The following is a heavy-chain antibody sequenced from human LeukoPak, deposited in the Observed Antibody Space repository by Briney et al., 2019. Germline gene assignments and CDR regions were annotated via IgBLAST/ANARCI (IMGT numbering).Heavy chain of an antibody. CDR1: GFTFSNFA. V-gene: IGHV3-30-3*01. CDR3: ARDRGMTTNYFDY. J-gene: IGHJ4*02. Sequence: PGGSLRLSCAASGFTFSNFAMHWVRQATGKGLEWVTLISYEGNKYYYAAAVKRRFTITRDNSKDTLFLQMNSLRSEDTAVYYCARDRGMTTNYFDYWGQGTLVTVSS. D-gene: IGHD4-11*01. CDR2: ISYEGNKY.